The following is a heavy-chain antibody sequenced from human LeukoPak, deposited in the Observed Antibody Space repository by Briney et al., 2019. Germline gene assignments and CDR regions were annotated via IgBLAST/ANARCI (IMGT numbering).Heavy chain of an antibody. Sequence: TGGALRLYCAASGFTFRSYWLSWVHQAAGKGLDWVANIKQDGSEIYYVDSVPGRFTISRDNAKNSLYLQMNSLRAEDTAVYYCAKDRDTYGSIYYFDDWGQGTLVTVSS. V-gene: IGHV3-7*01. J-gene: IGHJ4*02. CDR3: AKDRDTYGSIYYFDD. CDR2: IKQDGSEI. D-gene: IGHD5-18*01. CDR1: GFTFRSYW.